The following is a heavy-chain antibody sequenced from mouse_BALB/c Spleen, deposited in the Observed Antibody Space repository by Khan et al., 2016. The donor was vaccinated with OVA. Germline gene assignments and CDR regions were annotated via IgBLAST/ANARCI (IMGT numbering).Heavy chain of an antibody. CDR2: INPSTGYT. J-gene: IGHJ2*01. CDR1: GYTFINYW. CDR3: ARRCLRWDFDY. D-gene: IGHD1-1*01. Sequence: VELVESGAELAKPGASVKLSCKASGYTFINYWILWVKQRPGQGLEWIGYINPSTGYTEYNQNFKDKATLTADKSSSTAYMQLSSLTSEDSAVYCCARRCLRWDFDYWGQGTTLTVSS. V-gene: IGHV1-7*01.